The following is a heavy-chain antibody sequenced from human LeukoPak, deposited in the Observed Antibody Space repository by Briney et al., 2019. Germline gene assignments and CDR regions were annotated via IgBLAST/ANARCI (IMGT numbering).Heavy chain of an antibody. V-gene: IGHV3-48*01. CDR2: ISSSGTTM. J-gene: IGHJ4*02. Sequence: GGSLRLSCAASGFTFSSYAMSWVRQAPGKGLEWVSHISSSGTTMYYADSVKGRFTTSRDNTKNSLYLQMNSLRAEDTAVYYCGRDGSGSPDYWGQGTLVTVSS. CDR3: GRDGSGSPDY. CDR1: GFTFSSYA. D-gene: IGHD1-26*01.